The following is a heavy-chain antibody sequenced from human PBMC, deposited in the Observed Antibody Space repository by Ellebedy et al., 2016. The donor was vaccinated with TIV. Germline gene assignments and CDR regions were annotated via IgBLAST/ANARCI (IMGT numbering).Heavy chain of an antibody. CDR2: FDPEDGET. J-gene: IGHJ5*02. CDR1: GYTLTELS. Sequence: ASVKVSXXVSGYTLTELSMHWVRQAPGKGLEWMGGFDPEDGETIYAQKFQGGVTMTEDTSTDTAYMELSSLRSEDTAVYYCATLGQQLVYGSNNWFDPWGQGTLVTVSS. V-gene: IGHV1-24*01. CDR3: ATLGQQLVYGSNNWFDP. D-gene: IGHD6-13*01.